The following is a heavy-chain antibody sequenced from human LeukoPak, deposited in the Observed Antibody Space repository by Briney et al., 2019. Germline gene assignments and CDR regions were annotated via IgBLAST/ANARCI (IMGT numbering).Heavy chain of an antibody. CDR3: ATGRGVPRPYYFDY. J-gene: IGHJ4*02. Sequence: ASVKVSCKASGYTFTGYYMHWVRQAPGQGLEWMGWINPNSGGTNYAQKFQGRVTMTRDTSISTAYMELSSLRSEDTAVYYCATGRGVPRPYYFDYWGQGTLVTVSS. CDR2: INPNSGGT. V-gene: IGHV1-2*02. CDR1: GYTFTGYY. D-gene: IGHD3-10*01.